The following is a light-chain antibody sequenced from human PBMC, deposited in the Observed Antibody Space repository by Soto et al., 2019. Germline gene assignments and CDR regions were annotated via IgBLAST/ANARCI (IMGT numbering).Light chain of an antibody. CDR2: EVS. J-gene: IGLJ1*01. CDR3: ASYAVTSSDFDV. V-gene: IGLV2-8*01. CDR1: SSDVGGYNY. Sequence: QSVLTQPPSASGSPGQSVTISCTGTSSDVGGYNYVSWYQQHPGKAPKLIIYEVSQRPSGVPDRFSGSKSGNTASLTVSGLRAEDEADYYCASYAVTSSDFDVFGTGTKVTVL.